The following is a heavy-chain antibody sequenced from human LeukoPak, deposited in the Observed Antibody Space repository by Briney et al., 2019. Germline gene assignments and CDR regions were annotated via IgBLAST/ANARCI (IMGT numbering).Heavy chain of an antibody. CDR3: ARGFYSASSFDY. J-gene: IGHJ4*02. CDR1: GGSISSYF. CDR2: IYYSGST. Sequence: SETLSLTCTVSGGSISSYFWNWIRQPPGKGLEWIAYIYYSGSTDYNPSLKSRVTMSVDTSKNQFSLKLSSVTAADTAVYYCARGFYSASSFDYWGQGTLVTVSS. D-gene: IGHD2-21*01. V-gene: IGHV4-59*01.